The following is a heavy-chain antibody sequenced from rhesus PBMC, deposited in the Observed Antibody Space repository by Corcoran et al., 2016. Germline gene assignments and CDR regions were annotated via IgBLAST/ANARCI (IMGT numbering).Heavy chain of an antibody. CDR1: GYSLSSGYY. D-gene: IGHD4-23*01. Sequence: QVQLQESGPGLVKPSETLSLTCAVCGYSLSSGYYWGWIRQPPWKGLEYIGYISGSSGSTYYNPSLKSRVTISKDTSKNQFSLKLSSVTAADTAVYYCARIYSNYGFDYWGQGVLVTVSS. V-gene: IGHV4-99*01. J-gene: IGHJ4*01. CDR2: ISGSSGST. CDR3: ARIYSNYGFDY.